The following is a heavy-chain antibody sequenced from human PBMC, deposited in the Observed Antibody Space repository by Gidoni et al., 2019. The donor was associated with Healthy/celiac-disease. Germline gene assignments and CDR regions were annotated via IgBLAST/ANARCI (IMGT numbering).Heavy chain of an antibody. CDR2: IYYSGST. CDR1: GGSVSSGSYY. Sequence: QVQLQESGPGLVKPSEPLSLTCTVSGGSVSSGSYYWSWIRQPPGKGLEWIGYIYYSGSTNYNPSLKSRVTISVDTSKNQFSLKLSSVTAADTAVYYCARAGYDFWSGYSDYWGQGTLVTVSS. D-gene: IGHD3-3*01. J-gene: IGHJ4*02. V-gene: IGHV4-61*01. CDR3: ARAGYDFWSGYSDY.